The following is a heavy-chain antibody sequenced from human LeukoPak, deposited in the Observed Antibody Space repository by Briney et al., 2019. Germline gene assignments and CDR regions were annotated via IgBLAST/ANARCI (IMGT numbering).Heavy chain of an antibody. CDR3: ARAPRMVHFDY. Sequence: GGSLRLSCAASGFSFSTYSMNWVRQAPGKGLEWVSSITSSGSYIYYADSVKGRFTISRDNAKNSLYLQMNSLRAEDTAVYYCARAPRMVHFDYWGQGTLVTVSS. CDR2: ITSSGSYI. CDR1: GFSFSTYS. V-gene: IGHV3-21*01. J-gene: IGHJ4*02. D-gene: IGHD6-13*01.